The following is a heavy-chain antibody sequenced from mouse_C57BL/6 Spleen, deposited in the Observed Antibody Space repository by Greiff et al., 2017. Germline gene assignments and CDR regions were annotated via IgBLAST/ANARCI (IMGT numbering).Heavy chain of an antibody. V-gene: IGHV15-2*01. CDR1: DSEVFPIAY. J-gene: IGHJ1*03. D-gene: IGHD1-1*01. CDR2: ILPSIGST. Sequence: VQLQQSGSELRSPGSSVKLSCKDFDSEVFPIAYMSWVRQKPGHGFEWIGGILPSIGSTIYGEKFEDKATLDADTLSNTAYLELNSLTSEDSAIYYCARDYYYGSSYWYFDVWGTGTTVTVAS. CDR3: ARDYYYGSSYWYFDV.